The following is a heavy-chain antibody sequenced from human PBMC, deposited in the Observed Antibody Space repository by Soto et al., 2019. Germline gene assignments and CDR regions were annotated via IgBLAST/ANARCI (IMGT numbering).Heavy chain of an antibody. Sequence: QVQLVQSGAEVKKPGSSVKVSCKASGGTFSSYAISWVQQAPGQGLEWMGGIIPIFGTANYAQKFQGRVTITADESTSTAYMELSSLRSEDTAVYYCARDRYCSSTSCYRRIAVAGGDDAFDIWGQGTMVTVSS. V-gene: IGHV1-69*01. J-gene: IGHJ3*02. CDR3: ARDRYCSSTSCYRRIAVAGGDDAFDI. CDR2: IIPIFGTA. D-gene: IGHD2-2*02. CDR1: GGTFSSYA.